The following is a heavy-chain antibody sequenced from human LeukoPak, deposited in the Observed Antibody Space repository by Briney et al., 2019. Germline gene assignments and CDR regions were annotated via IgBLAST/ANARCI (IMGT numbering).Heavy chain of an antibody. D-gene: IGHD5-18*01. CDR1: GFTFSSYG. Sequence: GGSLRLSCAASGFTFSSYGMHWVRQAPGKGLEWVAVIWYDGSNKYYADSVKGRFTISRDNSKNTLYLQMNSLRAEDTAVYYCASEWSYGPEGHYSWGAFDIWGQGTIVTVSS. CDR2: IWYDGSNK. CDR3: ASEWSYGPEGHYSWGAFDI. V-gene: IGHV3-33*01. J-gene: IGHJ3*02.